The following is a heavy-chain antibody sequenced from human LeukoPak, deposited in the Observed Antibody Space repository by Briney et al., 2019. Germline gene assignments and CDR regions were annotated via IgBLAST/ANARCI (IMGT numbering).Heavy chain of an antibody. D-gene: IGHD3-10*01. CDR2: IYTSGST. CDR1: GGSLSSYD. Sequence: SETLSLTCTVSGGSLSSYDRSWIRQPAGKGLEWIARIYTSGSTNYNPSLKSGVTMSVDTYKNQFSLKLSSVTAADTAVYYCARDLERGLLGFGEPNYYYYMDVWGKGTTVTVSS. V-gene: IGHV4-4*07. CDR3: ARDLERGLLGFGEPNYYYYMDV. J-gene: IGHJ6*03.